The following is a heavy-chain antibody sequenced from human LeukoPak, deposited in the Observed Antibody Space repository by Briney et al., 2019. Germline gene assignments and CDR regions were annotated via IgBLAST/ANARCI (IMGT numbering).Heavy chain of an antibody. CDR3: ARPRRPRRRYFDY. CDR1: GFTFSSYA. D-gene: IGHD5-24*01. Sequence: GGSLRLSCAASGFTFSSYAMHWVRQAPGKGLEWVAVIPYDGSNKYYADSVKGRFTISKDNSKNTLYLQMNSLRAEDTAVYYCARPRRPRRRYFDYWGQGTLVTVSS. CDR2: IPYDGSNK. V-gene: IGHV3-30-3*01. J-gene: IGHJ4*02.